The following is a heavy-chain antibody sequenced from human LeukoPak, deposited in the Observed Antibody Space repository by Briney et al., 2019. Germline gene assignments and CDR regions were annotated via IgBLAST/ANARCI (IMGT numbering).Heavy chain of an antibody. V-gene: IGHV3-72*01. CDR2: IRNKANSYTT. D-gene: IGHD1-26*01. J-gene: IGHJ4*02. Sequence: GGSLRLSCAASGFTFSDHYMDWLRQAPGKGLEWVGRIRNKANSYTTEYAASVKGRFTISRDDSKNSLYLQMNSLKCEDTAVYYCAREWDSGSYYLGYFDYWGQGTLVTVSS. CDR1: GFTFSDHY. CDR3: AREWDSGSYYLGYFDY.